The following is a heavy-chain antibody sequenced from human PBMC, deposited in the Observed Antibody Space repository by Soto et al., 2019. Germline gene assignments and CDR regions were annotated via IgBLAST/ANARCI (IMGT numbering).Heavy chain of an antibody. V-gene: IGHV1-46*01. D-gene: IGHD1-26*01. CDR2: INPSGGST. CDR3: AREGSWRWLQLGATDSPGFDP. CDR1: GYTFTSYY. Sequence: QVQLVQSGAEVKKPGASVKVSCKASGYTFTSYYMHWVRQAPGQGLEWMGIINPSGGSTSYAQKFQGRVTMTRDTSTSTVYMELSSLRSEDTAVYYCAREGSWRWLQLGATDSPGFDPWGQGTLVTVSS. J-gene: IGHJ5*02.